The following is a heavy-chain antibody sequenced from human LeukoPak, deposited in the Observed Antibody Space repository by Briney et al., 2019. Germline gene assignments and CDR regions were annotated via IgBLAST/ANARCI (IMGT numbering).Heavy chain of an antibody. CDR3: ARSMTTVPNAFDI. J-gene: IGHJ3*02. V-gene: IGHV3-33*01. D-gene: IGHD4-17*01. CDR1: GFTFSSYG. CDR2: IWYDGSNK. Sequence: GGSLRLSCAASGFTFSSYGMHWVRQAPGKGKEREAVIWYDGSNKYYADSVKGRFTISRYNSKNTLYLQMNSLRAEDTAVYYCARSMTTVPNAFDIWGQGTMVTVSS.